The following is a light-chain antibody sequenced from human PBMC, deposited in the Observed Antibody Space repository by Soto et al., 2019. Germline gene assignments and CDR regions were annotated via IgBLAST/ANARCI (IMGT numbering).Light chain of an antibody. CDR2: NDD. J-gene: IGLJ1*01. Sequence: QSVLTQPPSVSAAPGEKVTISCSGSSSNIGGNSVSWYQQLPGTAPKLLIYNDDKRPSGIPDRFSGSKSGTSATLGITGFQTGDEADYYCGSWDSSLSAYAFATGTQVTVL. CDR1: SSNIGGNS. V-gene: IGLV1-51*01. CDR3: GSWDSSLSAYA.